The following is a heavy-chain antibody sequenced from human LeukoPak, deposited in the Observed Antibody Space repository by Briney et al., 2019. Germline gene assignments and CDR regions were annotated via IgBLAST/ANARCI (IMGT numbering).Heavy chain of an antibody. CDR1: GFTFSSYS. CDR2: ISHGSIRI. Sequence: GGSLRLSCAASGFTFSSYSMNWVRQAPGKGLEWISCISHGSIRIFYADFVEGRFTVSRDDAKNALYLQMNSLRVEDTAVYYCARDPGYSYAMDSWGQGTLVIVSS. D-gene: IGHD5-18*01. V-gene: IGHV3-48*01. CDR3: ARDPGYSYAMDS. J-gene: IGHJ4*02.